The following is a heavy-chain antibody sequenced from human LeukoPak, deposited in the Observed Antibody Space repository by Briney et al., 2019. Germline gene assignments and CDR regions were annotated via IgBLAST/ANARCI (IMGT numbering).Heavy chain of an antibody. V-gene: IGHV3-21*01. CDR2: ISSTSDYI. CDR3: AAGREGVY. D-gene: IGHD6-13*01. CDR1: GFTFNTYS. J-gene: IGHJ4*02. Sequence: GGSLRLSCVASGFTFNTYSMNWVRQAPGRGLEWVSSISSTSDYIYYADSVKGRFTISRDNAKNSLFLQMNSLRAEDTAVYYCAAGREGVYWGQGSLVTVS.